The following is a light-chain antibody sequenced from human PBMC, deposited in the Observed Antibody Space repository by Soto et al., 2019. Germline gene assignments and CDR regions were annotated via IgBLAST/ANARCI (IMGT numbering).Light chain of an antibody. CDR3: CSYATTFYV. V-gene: IGLV2-11*01. J-gene: IGLJ1*01. CDR2: DVS. Sequence: ALAQPRSVSGSPGQSVTISCTGPTIDVDSSNYVSWYQQHPGKAPKLMIYDVSERPSGVPDRFSGSKSGSTASLTISGLQAEDEADYYCCSYATTFYVFGSGTKVTVL. CDR1: TIDVDSSNY.